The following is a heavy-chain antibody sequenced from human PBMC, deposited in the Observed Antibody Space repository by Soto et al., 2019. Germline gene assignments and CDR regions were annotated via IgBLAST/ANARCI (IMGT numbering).Heavy chain of an antibody. J-gene: IGHJ6*01. Sequence: EVQLVETGGGLIQPGGSLRLSCAASGFTVSSHYMSWVRQAPGKGLEWVSVIYSGGSTYYADSVKGRFTISRDNSKNTLYLQMNSLRAEDTAVYYCARVLKGYYGMDVWGQGTTVTVSS. V-gene: IGHV3-53*02. CDR1: GFTVSSHY. CDR2: IYSGGST. CDR3: ARVLKGYYGMDV.